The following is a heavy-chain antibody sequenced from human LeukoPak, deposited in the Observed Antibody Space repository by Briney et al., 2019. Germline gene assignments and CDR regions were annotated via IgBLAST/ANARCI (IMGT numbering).Heavy chain of an antibody. V-gene: IGHV3-23*01. J-gene: IGHJ4*02. Sequence: HPGGSLRLSCAASGFTFSSYAMSWVRQAPGKGLEWVSAISGSGGSTYYADSVKGRFTISRDNSKNTLYLQMNSLRAEDTAVYYCAKGGGIAVAGNYFDYWGQGTLVTVSS. D-gene: IGHD6-19*01. CDR3: AKGGGIAVAGNYFDY. CDR2: ISGSGGST. CDR1: GFTFSSYA.